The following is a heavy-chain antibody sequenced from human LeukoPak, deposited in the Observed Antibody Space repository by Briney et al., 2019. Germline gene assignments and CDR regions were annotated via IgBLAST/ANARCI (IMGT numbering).Heavy chain of an antibody. D-gene: IGHD2-2*01. Sequence: SETLSLTCAVYGGSFSGYYWSWIRQSPGKGLEWIGEINHSGSTNYNPSLKSRVTISVDTSKNQFSLKLSSVTAADTAVYYCARLRGVVVPALAYWGQGTLVTVSS. V-gene: IGHV4-34*01. CDR2: INHSGST. CDR1: GGSFSGYY. J-gene: IGHJ4*02. CDR3: ARLRGVVVPALAY.